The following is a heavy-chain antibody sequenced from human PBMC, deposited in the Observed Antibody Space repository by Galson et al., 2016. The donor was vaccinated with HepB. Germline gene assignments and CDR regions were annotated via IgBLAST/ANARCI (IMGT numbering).Heavy chain of an antibody. CDR2: IWFDGRNK. J-gene: IGHJ4*02. V-gene: IGHV3-33*01. CDR3: ARSEGRFLEWSIDFDQ. Sequence: SLRLSCAGSGFTFSNYGMHWVRQAPGKGLEWVSNIWFDGRNKYYGDSLKSRVTMSVDTSKNQFSLKLSSVTAADTAVYYCARSEGRFLEWSIDFDQWGQGTLVTVSS. D-gene: IGHD3-3*01. CDR1: GFTFSNYG.